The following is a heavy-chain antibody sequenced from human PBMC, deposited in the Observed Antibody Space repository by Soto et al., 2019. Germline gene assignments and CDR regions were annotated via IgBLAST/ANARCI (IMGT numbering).Heavy chain of an antibody. Sequence: QLQLQESGPGLVKPSETLSLTCTVSGGSISSSSYYWGWIRQPPGKGLEWIGSIYYSGSTYYNPSLKSRVTISVDTSKNQFSLKLSSVTAADTAVYYSARSRLRYFDWLLRDAFDIWGQGTMVTVSS. J-gene: IGHJ3*02. D-gene: IGHD3-9*01. V-gene: IGHV4-39*01. CDR3: ARSRLRYFDWLLRDAFDI. CDR2: IYYSGST. CDR1: GGSISSSSYY.